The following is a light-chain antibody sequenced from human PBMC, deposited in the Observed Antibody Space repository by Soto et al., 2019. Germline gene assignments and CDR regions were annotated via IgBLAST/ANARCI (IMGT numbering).Light chain of an antibody. CDR2: EVS. CDR3: CSYGGTRAV. CDR1: SSDVGSHNL. J-gene: IGLJ7*01. V-gene: IGLV2-23*02. Sequence: QSALTQPASVSGSPGQSITISCTGTSSDVGSHNLVSWYQQYPGQAPKLMIYEVSKRPLGVSARFSASKSGNTASLTISGLQAEDEADYYCCSYGGTRAVFGGGTQLTVL.